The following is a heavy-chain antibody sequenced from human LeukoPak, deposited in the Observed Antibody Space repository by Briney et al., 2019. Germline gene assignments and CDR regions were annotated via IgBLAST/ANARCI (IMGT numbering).Heavy chain of an antibody. J-gene: IGHJ4*02. Sequence: PSETLSLTCRVSGYSLSSGYYWGWIRQPPGEGLEWIGSMFHSGRTYYNPSLESRVTMSVDTSKNQFSLKLSSVTAADTAVYYCARVRYNWNRDFDYWGQGTLVTVSS. CDR2: MFHSGRT. CDR1: GYSLSSGYY. CDR3: ARVRYNWNRDFDY. D-gene: IGHD1-20*01. V-gene: IGHV4-38-2*02.